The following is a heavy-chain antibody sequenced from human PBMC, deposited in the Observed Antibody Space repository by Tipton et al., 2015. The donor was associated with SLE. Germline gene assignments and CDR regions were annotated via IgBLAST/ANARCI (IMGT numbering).Heavy chain of an antibody. Sequence: GLVKPSETLSLTCTVSGGSISFDYWSWIRQSAGRGLEWIGRIYSSGDRDYNPSLRSRVTMSIDASQNRVSLRLKSVSAADTAVYYCASQATVTPKWGQGTLVTVSS. CDR3: ASQATVTPK. CDR2: IYSSGDR. CDR1: GGSISFDY. V-gene: IGHV4-4*07. D-gene: IGHD4-17*01. J-gene: IGHJ4*02.